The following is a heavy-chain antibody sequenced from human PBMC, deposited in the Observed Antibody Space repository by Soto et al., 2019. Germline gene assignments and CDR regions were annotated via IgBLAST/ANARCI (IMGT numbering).Heavy chain of an antibody. CDR1: GITLNNYA. Sequence: GGTLRLPXAASGITLNNYAMHSVRQAPGKRLEWLAVTSYDEKNKYYTDSVKGRFTISRDNSKNTLYLQMNNLRTEDTAVHYCARAYSSGWSLPFNYWGQGTLVTVSS. CDR3: ARAYSSGWSLPFNY. D-gene: IGHD6-19*01. J-gene: IGHJ4*02. V-gene: IGHV3-30*04. CDR2: TSYDEKNK.